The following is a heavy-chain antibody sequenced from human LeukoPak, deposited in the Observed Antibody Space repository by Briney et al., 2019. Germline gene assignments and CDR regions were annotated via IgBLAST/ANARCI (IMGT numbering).Heavy chain of an antibody. CDR1: GFTVSSNY. D-gene: IGHD3-9*01. V-gene: IGHV3-66*02. J-gene: IGHJ4*02. CDR2: VYRGGST. Sequence: GGSLRLSCAASGFTVSSNYMSWVRQAPGKGLEWVSVVYRGGSTYYADSVKGRFTISRDNSKNTLYLQMNSLRAEDTAVYYCARAERYDILTGYYRDYWGQGTLVSVSS. CDR3: ARAERYDILTGYYRDY.